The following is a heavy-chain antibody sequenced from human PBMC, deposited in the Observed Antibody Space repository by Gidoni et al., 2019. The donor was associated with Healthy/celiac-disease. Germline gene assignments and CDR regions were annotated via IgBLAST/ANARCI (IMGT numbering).Heavy chain of an antibody. V-gene: IGHV3-23*04. CDR1: GFTFSSYA. J-gene: IGHJ4*02. Sequence: EVQLVESGGGLVQPGGSLRLSCAASGFTFSSYAMSWVRQAPGKGLEWVSDISGSGGSTYYADSVKGRFTISRDNSKNTLYLQMNSLRAEDTAVYYCAKDLPYYDILTGYSDYWGQGTLVTVSS. CDR3: AKDLPYYDILTGYSDY. D-gene: IGHD3-9*01. CDR2: ISGSGGST.